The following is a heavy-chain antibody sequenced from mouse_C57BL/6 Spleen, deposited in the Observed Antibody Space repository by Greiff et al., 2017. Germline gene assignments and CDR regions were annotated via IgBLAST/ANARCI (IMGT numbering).Heavy chain of an antibody. CDR2: ISSGSSTI. V-gene: IGHV5-17*01. CDR1: GFTFSDYG. D-gene: IGHD1-1*01. J-gene: IGHJ4*01. Sequence: EVQLVESGGGLVKPGGSLKLSCAASGFTFSDYGMHWVRQAPEKGLEWVAYISSGSSTIYYADTVKGRFTISRDNAKNTLFLQMTSLRSEDTAMYYCARDRATVVALAMDYWGQGTSVTVSS. CDR3: ARDRATVVALAMDY.